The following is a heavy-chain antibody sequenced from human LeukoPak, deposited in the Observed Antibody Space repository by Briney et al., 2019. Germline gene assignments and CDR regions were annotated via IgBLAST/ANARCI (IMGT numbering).Heavy chain of an antibody. V-gene: IGHV1-18*01. CDR3: ARNGRVRRVVKDLFEY. Sequence: ASVKVSCRTSGYTFTDYDITWVRQAPGQGLEWMGRVSPYNGNTYYSQRFQDRVTITKDTSTGTAYMDLRNLRTDDTAMYYCARNGRVRRVVKDLFEYWGQGTLVAVSS. CDR1: GYTFTDYD. D-gene: IGHD3-10*01. J-gene: IGHJ4*02. CDR2: VSPYNGNT.